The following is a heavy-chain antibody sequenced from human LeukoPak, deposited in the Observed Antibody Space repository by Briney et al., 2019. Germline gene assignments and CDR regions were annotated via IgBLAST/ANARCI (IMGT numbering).Heavy chain of an antibody. CDR1: GFTFSSYA. CDR3: AKDPYGTGYFDY. CDR2: LSGSGYNT. Sequence: GGSLRLSCAASGFTFSSYALSWVRQAPGKGLEWVSSLSGSGYNTYYADSVKGRFTISRDNSKNTVYLQMNSLRAEDTAVYYCAKDPYGTGYFDYLGQGTLVTVSS. D-gene: IGHD4-17*01. V-gene: IGHV3-23*01. J-gene: IGHJ4*02.